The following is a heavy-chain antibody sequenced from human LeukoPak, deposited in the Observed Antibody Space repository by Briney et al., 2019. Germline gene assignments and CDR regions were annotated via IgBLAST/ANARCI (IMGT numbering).Heavy chain of an antibody. J-gene: IGHJ4*02. Sequence: HPGGSLRLSCAASGFTVSSNYMSWVRQAPGKGLEWVSAISGSGGSTYYADSVKGRFTISRDNSKNTLYLQMNSLRAEDTAVYYCAKDSGQWLVKIEPFDYWGQGTLVTVSS. V-gene: IGHV3-23*01. CDR3: AKDSGQWLVKIEPFDY. CDR1: GFTVSSNY. CDR2: ISGSGGST. D-gene: IGHD6-19*01.